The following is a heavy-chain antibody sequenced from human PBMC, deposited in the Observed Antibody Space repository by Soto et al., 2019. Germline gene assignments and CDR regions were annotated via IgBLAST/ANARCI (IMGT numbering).Heavy chain of an antibody. CDR2: FSGIDGRS. D-gene: IGHD3-9*01. Sequence: PGGSLRLSCAASGLTFSSYAMSWVRQAPGKGLEWVSVFSGIDGRSYYADSVKGRFTISRDNSKNTLYLQMNSLGAEDTAVYYCAKAGRSFDWLFFDCWGQGTLVTVSS. CDR1: GLTFSSYA. V-gene: IGHV3-23*01. CDR3: AKAGRSFDWLFFDC. J-gene: IGHJ4*02.